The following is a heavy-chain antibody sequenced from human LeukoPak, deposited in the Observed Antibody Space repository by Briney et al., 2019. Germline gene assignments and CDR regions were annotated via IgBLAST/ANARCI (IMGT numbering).Heavy chain of an antibody. V-gene: IGHV3-30-3*01. J-gene: IGHJ4*02. CDR1: GFTFSSYA. CDR2: ISYDGSNK. Sequence: GGSLRLSRAASGFTFSSYAMHWVRQAPGKGLEWVAVISYDGSNKYYADSVKGRFTISRDNSKNTLYLQMNSLRAEDTAVCYCARGSTVGATPFDYWGQGTLVTVSS. D-gene: IGHD1-26*01. CDR3: ARGSTVGATPFDY.